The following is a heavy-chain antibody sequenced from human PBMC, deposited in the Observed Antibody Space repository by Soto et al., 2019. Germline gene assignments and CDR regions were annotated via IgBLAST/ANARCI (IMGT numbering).Heavy chain of an antibody. V-gene: IGHV1-8*01. CDR1: GYTFTTYD. J-gene: IGHJ5*02. Sequence: QVQLMQSGADVKKPGASVKVSCKASGYTFTTYDINWVRQAPGQGLEWMGWMNPNRTNTGYAEKFQGRFTMTRDTSISTAYMELSSLRYDDTAVYYCVRGGFLSHDHVIIAPATLGFDPWGQGTLVTVSS. CDR2: MNPNRTNT. D-gene: IGHD2-2*01. CDR3: VRGGFLSHDHVIIAPATLGFDP.